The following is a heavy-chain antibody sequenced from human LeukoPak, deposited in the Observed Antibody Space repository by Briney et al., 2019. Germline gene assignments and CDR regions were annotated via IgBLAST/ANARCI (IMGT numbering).Heavy chain of an antibody. CDR3: ARGHYCSSTSCYGNWFDP. CDR2: LYYSGST. Sequence: PSQTLSLTCTVSGGSISSGGYYWSWIRQHPGKGLEWIGYLYYSGSTYYNPSLKSRVTISVDTSKNQFSLKLSSVTAADTAVYYCARGHYCSSTSCYGNWFDPWGQGTLVTVSS. V-gene: IGHV4-31*03. J-gene: IGHJ5*02. D-gene: IGHD2-2*01. CDR1: GGSISSGGYY.